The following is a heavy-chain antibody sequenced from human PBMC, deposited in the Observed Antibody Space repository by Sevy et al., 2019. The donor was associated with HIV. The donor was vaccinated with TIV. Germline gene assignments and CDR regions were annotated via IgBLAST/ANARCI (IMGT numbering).Heavy chain of an antibody. D-gene: IGHD2-21*01. CDR3: ARESIGSVGDFDY. CDR1: GDFINLYF. Sequence: SETLSLTCTVSGDFINLYFWSWIRQPPGKGLEWIGYIYSSGSTNYNPSLKSRVTISLGTSKDQFSLMLSSVTAADTAVYYCARESIGSVGDFDYWGQGTPVTVSS. J-gene: IGHJ4*02. CDR2: IYSSGST. V-gene: IGHV4-59*01.